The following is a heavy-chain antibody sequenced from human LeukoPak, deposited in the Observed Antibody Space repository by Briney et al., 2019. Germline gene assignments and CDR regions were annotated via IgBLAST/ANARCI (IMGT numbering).Heavy chain of an antibody. CDR3: ARVTGDLGAFDI. D-gene: IGHD3-10*01. Sequence: SETLSLTCAVSGGSISSGGYSWSWIRQPPGKGLEWIGYIYHSGSTYCNPSLKSRVTISVDRSKNQFSLKLSSVTAADTAVYYCARVTGDLGAFDIWGQGTMVTVSS. CDR1: GGSISSGGYS. V-gene: IGHV4-30-2*01. J-gene: IGHJ3*02. CDR2: IYHSGST.